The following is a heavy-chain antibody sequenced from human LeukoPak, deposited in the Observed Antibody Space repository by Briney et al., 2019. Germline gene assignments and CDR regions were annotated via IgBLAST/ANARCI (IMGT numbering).Heavy chain of an antibody. V-gene: IGHV3-48*03. J-gene: IGHJ4*02. CDR2: ISSSGRTK. D-gene: IGHD3-22*01. CDR3: ARQKYYYDSSGSPLGLGIDY. CDR1: RFTFSSYE. Sequence: GGSLRLSCAASRFTFSSYEMNWVRQAPGKGLEWVSYISSSGRTKYYADSVKGRFTISRDNAKNSLYLQMNSLRAEDTALYYCARQKYYYDSSGSPLGLGIDYWGQGTLVTVSS.